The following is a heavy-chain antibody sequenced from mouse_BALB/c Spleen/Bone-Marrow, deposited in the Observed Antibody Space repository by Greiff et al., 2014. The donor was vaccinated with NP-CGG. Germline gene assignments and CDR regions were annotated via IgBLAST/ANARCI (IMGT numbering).Heavy chain of an antibody. V-gene: IGHV5-6*01. D-gene: IGHD2-1*01. Sequence: EVQLVESGGDLVKPGGSLKLSCAASGFTFSRYGMSWVRQTPDKRLEWVANISSGGSYTYYPDSVKGRFTISRDNAKNTLYLHMSSLKSEDTAMYYCARQCGNLGVMDYWGQGTSVTVSS. CDR3: ARQCGNLGVMDY. J-gene: IGHJ4*01. CDR2: ISSGGSYT. CDR1: GFTFSRYG.